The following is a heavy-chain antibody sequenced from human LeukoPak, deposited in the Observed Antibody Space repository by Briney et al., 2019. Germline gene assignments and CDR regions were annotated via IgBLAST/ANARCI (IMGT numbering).Heavy chain of an antibody. CDR3: ARGGLRQRTTYFDY. J-gene: IGHJ4*02. Sequence: SETLSLTCTVSGGSISSGDYYWSWIRQPPGKGLEWIGCIYYSGSTYYNPSLKSRVTISVDTSKNQFSLKLSSVTAADTAVYYCARGGLRQRTTYFDYWGQGTLVTVSS. CDR2: IYYSGST. V-gene: IGHV4-30-4*01. CDR1: GGSISSGDYY. D-gene: IGHD5-12*01.